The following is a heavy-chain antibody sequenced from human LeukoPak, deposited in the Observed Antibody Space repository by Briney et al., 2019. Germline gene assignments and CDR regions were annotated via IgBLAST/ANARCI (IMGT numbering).Heavy chain of an antibody. CDR2: ISAYNGNT. Sequence: ASVKVSCKAPGYTFTSYGISWVRQAPGQGLEWMGWISAYNGNTNYAQKLQGRVTMTTDTSTSTAYMELRSLRSDDTAVYYCAREGLVAIFGVVDYYYYMDVWGKGTTVTVSS. CDR3: AREGLVAIFGVVDYYYYMDV. D-gene: IGHD3-3*01. J-gene: IGHJ6*03. V-gene: IGHV1-18*01. CDR1: GYTFTSYG.